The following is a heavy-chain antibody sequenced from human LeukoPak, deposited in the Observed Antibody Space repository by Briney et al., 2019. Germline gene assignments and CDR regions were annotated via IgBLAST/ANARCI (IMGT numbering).Heavy chain of an antibody. J-gene: IGHJ4*02. D-gene: IGHD3-16*02. CDR2: MNPNRGNT. CDR3: ATNTFGGVIVNFDY. CDR1: GYTFTGYD. V-gene: IGHV1-8*01. Sequence: ASVQVTSPASGYTFTGYDIKWVRQATGQGLEWMGWMNPNRGNTGYAQKFQGAVTMTRNTSISTAYMELSSLRSEDTAVYYCATNTFGGVIVNFDYWGQGTLVTVSS.